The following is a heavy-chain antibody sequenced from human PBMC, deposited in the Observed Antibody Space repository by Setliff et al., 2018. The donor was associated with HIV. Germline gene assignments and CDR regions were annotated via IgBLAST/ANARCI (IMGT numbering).Heavy chain of an antibody. Sequence: ETLSLTCSASGYSITNGYYWDWFRQSPGKGLEWIGEITPSGDTNYISSLKRRVTMSLDKSKHQFSLTLSSVTAADTAVYYCARARSDWYNVRPYYFDLWGQGTPVTVSS. CDR3: ARARSDWYNVRPYYFDL. D-gene: IGHD6-19*01. CDR2: ITPSGDT. V-gene: IGHV4-38-2*02. CDR1: GYSITNGYY. J-gene: IGHJ4*02.